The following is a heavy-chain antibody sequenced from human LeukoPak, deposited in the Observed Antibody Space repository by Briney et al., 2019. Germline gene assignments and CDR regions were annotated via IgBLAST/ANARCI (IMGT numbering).Heavy chain of an antibody. D-gene: IGHD3-22*01. CDR1: GFTFSSYG. V-gene: IGHV3-33*06. CDR3: AKDSRLLRSLEY. CDR2: LWFDGSIK. Sequence: GGSLRLSCAASGFTFSSYGMHWARQAPGKGLEWVAVLWFDGSIKYYADSVKGRFTISRDNSKNTLYLQMNSLRAEDTAVYYCAKDSRLLRSLEYWGQGTLVTVSS. J-gene: IGHJ4*02.